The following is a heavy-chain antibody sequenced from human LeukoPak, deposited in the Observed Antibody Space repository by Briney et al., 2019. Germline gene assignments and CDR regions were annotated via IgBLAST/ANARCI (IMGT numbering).Heavy chain of an antibody. CDR1: GYTFTGYY. J-gene: IGHJ5*02. D-gene: IGHD3-10*01. CDR3: ARIAGHTLVRARDSWFDP. V-gene: IGHV1-2*02. Sequence: ASVKVSCKASGYTFTGYYIHWVRQAPGQGPVWMGWINPKNGDTNYAQKFQTRVTMTRDTSISTAYMELRRLRSDDTAVFYCARIAGHTLVRARDSWFDPWGQGTLVTVSP. CDR2: INPKNGDT.